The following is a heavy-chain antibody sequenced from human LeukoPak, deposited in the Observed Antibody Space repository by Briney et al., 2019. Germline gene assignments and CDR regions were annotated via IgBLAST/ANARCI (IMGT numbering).Heavy chain of an antibody. CDR1: GFTFSGYW. CDR2: INLDGSVR. Sequence: GGSLRLSCAASGFTFSGYWMSWVRQAPGKGLEWVANINLDGSVRHYVDSARGRFTISRDNAKNSLYLQMNSLRAEDTAVYYCAREDIVVVPAAIPHPYYYYKDVWGKGTTVTVSS. V-gene: IGHV3-7*01. D-gene: IGHD2-2*01. CDR3: AREDIVVVPAAIPHPYYYYKDV. J-gene: IGHJ6*03.